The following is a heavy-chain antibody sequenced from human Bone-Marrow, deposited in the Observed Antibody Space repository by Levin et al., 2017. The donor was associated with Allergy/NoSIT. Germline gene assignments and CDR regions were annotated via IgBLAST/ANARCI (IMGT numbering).Heavy chain of an antibody. Sequence: QTGGSLRLSCAASGFTFSNYAIHWVRQAPGKGLEWVALISYDGRNKHYTDSVKGRFTISRDDSKNTLFLQMNSLRAEDTAVYYCARESLEYSSSSVVYYFDYWGQGTLVTVSS. D-gene: IGHD6-6*01. CDR3: ARESLEYSSSSVVYYFDY. V-gene: IGHV3-30-3*01. J-gene: IGHJ4*02. CDR1: GFTFSNYA. CDR2: ISYDGRNK.